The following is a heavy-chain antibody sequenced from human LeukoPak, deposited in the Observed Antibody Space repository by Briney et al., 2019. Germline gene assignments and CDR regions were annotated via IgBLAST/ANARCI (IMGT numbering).Heavy chain of an antibody. D-gene: IGHD3-22*01. CDR1: GGSFSDYS. J-gene: IGHJ5*02. Sequence: MPSETLSLTCAVYGGSFSDYSWSWIRQPPGRGLEWIGEINHSGSTNYSPSLKSRVTISVDTSKNQFSLKLSSVTVADTAVYYCARVPAVDSCGYGWFDPWGQGTLVTVSS. CDR2: INHSGST. V-gene: IGHV4-34*01. CDR3: ARVPAVDSCGYGWFDP.